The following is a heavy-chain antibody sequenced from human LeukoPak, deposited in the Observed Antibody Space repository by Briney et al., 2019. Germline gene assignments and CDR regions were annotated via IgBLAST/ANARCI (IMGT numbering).Heavy chain of an antibody. D-gene: IGHD3-3*01. CDR1: GGSFSGYY. CDR3: ARQGDYDFWSGPPRGLDP. Sequence: PSETLSLTCAVYGGSFSGYYWSWIRQPPGKGLEWIGEINHSGSTNYNPSLKSRVTISVDTSKNQFSLKLSSVTAADTAVYYCARQGDYDFWSGPPRGLDPWGQGTLVTVSS. CDR2: INHSGST. V-gene: IGHV4-34*01. J-gene: IGHJ5*02.